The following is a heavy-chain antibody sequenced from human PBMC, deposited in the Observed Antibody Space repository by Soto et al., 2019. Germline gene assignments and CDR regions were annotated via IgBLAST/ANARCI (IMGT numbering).Heavy chain of an antibody. CDR2: IHWDDDK. D-gene: IGHD1-7*01. CDR1: GFSLNTREVG. Sequence: QITLRESGPTLVKPTQTLTLTCTFSGFSLNTREVGVGWIRQPPGKALEWLALIHWDDDKRYSPSLKSRLTITKDTSKNRVVLTMTNMDPVDTATYFCAHRTRGIKGELLLYYFDYWGQGTLVTVSS. J-gene: IGHJ4*02. CDR3: AHRTRGIKGELLLYYFDY. V-gene: IGHV2-5*02.